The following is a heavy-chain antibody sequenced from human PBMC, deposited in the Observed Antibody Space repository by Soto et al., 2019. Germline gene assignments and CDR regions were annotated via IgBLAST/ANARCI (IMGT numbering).Heavy chain of an antibody. J-gene: IGHJ4*02. V-gene: IGHV3-23*01. Sequence: EVQLLESGGGLVQPGGSLRLSCAASGFTFSSYAMSWVRQAPGKGLEWVSAISGSGGSTYYADSVKGRFTISRDNSKNTLYLQMNSLRAEDTAVYYCAKRGLYCSGGSCAGGGFDYWGQGTLVTVSS. D-gene: IGHD2-15*01. CDR2: ISGSGGST. CDR3: AKRGLYCSGGSCAGGGFDY. CDR1: GFTFSSYA.